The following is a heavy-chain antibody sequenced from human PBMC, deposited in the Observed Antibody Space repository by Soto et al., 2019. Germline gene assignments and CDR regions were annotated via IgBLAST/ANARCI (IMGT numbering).Heavy chain of an antibody. Sequence: ASVKVSCKASGYTFTSYAMHWVRQAPGQRLEWMGWINAGNGNTKYSQKFQGRVTITRDTSASTAYMELSSLRSEDTAVYYCARDSLGFGESPTTNWFDPWGQGTLVTVSS. V-gene: IGHV1-3*01. J-gene: IGHJ5*02. CDR2: INAGNGNT. CDR3: ARDSLGFGESPTTNWFDP. CDR1: GYTFTSYA. D-gene: IGHD3-10*01.